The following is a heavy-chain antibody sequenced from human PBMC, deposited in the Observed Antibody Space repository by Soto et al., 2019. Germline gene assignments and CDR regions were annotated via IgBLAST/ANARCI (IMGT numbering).Heavy chain of an antibody. D-gene: IGHD2-2*02. Sequence: ASVKVSCKASGYTFTSYGISWVRQAPGQGLEWMGWISAYNGNTNYAQKLQGRVTMTTDTSTSTAYMELRSLRSDDTAVYYCARGQGTAAIYYYYYMDVWGKGTTVTVSS. CDR3: ARGQGTAAIYYYYYMDV. CDR2: ISAYNGNT. V-gene: IGHV1-18*01. CDR1: GYTFTSYG. J-gene: IGHJ6*03.